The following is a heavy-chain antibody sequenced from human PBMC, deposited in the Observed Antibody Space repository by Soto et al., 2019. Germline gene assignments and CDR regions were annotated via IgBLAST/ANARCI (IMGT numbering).Heavy chain of an antibody. V-gene: IGHV4-4*01. CDR1: GDSVSSPYY. Sequence: QVQLQESGPGLVKPSGTLSLTCAVSGDSVSSPYYWCWVRQPPGKGLAWIGEVFHTGTTSYNPSLRSRATISMDKSISQCSLDLSSVTAAATAFYCCARSAGWYAIDAWGPGTLVIVSS. CDR2: VFHTGTT. D-gene: IGHD6-19*01. J-gene: IGHJ5*02. CDR3: ARSAGWYAIDA.